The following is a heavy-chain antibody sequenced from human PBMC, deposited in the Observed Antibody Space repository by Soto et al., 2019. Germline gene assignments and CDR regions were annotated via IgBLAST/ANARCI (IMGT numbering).Heavy chain of an antibody. Sequence: PXETLSLTCPVSGGSVSSGSYYWSWIRQPPGKGLEWIGYIYYSGSTNYNPSLKSRVTISVDTSKNQFSLKLSSVTAADTAVYYCAREGPFTIFGVNSNNFNWFDPWGQGTLVTVS. CDR3: AREGPFTIFGVNSNNFNWFDP. V-gene: IGHV4-61*01. CDR1: GGSVSSGSYY. J-gene: IGHJ5*02. CDR2: IYYSGST. D-gene: IGHD3-3*01.